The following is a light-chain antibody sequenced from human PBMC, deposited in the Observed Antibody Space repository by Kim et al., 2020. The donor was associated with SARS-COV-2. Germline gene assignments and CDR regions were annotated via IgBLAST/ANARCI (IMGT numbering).Light chain of an antibody. Sequence: SASVGDRVTITCRASQSINSWLAWYQQKPGKAPKLLIYEASSLDSGVPSRFSGSGSGTEFTLTISSLQPDDFATYYCQQYNLLWTFGQGTKVDIK. J-gene: IGKJ1*01. CDR2: EAS. V-gene: IGKV1-5*03. CDR3: QQYNLLWT. CDR1: QSINSW.